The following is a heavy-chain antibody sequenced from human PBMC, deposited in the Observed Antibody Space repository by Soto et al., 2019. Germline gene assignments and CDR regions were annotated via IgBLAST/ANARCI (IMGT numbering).Heavy chain of an antibody. CDR2: IKHDGGER. D-gene: IGHD3-3*01. V-gene: IGHV3-7*03. CDR1: GFTFSTYW. CDR3: ARKYDFFDR. Sequence: SLRLSCATSGFTFSTYWMSWIRQAPGKGLEWVASIKHDGGERHYVDSVKGRFTISRDSGKNSVYLQMSSLRVEDTAVYYCARKYDFFDRWGQGVQVTVSS. J-gene: IGHJ5*02.